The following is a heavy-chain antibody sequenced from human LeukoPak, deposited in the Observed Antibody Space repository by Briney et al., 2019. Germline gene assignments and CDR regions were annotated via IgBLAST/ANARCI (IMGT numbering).Heavy chain of an antibody. Sequence: SQTLSLTCAISGDSVSSNSAAWNWIRQSPSRGLEWLGRTYYRSKWYNDYAVSVKSRITINPDTSKNQSSLQLNSVTPEDTAVYFCARDRSYDSSGYYSYFDYWGQGTLVTVSS. J-gene: IGHJ4*02. CDR1: GDSVSSNSAA. CDR3: ARDRSYDSSGYYSYFDY. D-gene: IGHD3-22*01. V-gene: IGHV6-1*01. CDR2: TYYRSKWYN.